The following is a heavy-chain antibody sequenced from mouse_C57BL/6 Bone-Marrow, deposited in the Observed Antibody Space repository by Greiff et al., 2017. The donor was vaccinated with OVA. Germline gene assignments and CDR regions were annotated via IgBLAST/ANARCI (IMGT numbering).Heavy chain of an antibody. V-gene: IGHV5-6*02. CDR2: ISSGGSYT. D-gene: IGHD2-14*01. J-gene: IGHJ4*01. CDR3: ARQGGNYAMDY. Sequence: DVKLVESGGDLVKPGGSLKLSCAASGFTFSSYGMSWVRQTPDKRLEWVATISSGGSYTYYPDSVKWRFTISRDNAKNTLYLQMSSLKSEDTAMYYCARQGGNYAMDYWGQGTSVTVSS. CDR1: GFTFSSYG.